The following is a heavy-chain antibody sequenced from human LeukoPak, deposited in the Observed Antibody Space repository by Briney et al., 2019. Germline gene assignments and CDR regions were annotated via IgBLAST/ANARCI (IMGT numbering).Heavy chain of an antibody. D-gene: IGHD3-22*01. Sequence: ASVKVSCKTSGYTFTNYNINWVRQATGQGLEWMGWMNPKNGNTGYTQKFQGRVTMTRNTSISTAYMELRSLRSDDTAVYYCARGTRGWLLRSARGYYFDYWGQGTLVTVSS. CDR3: ARGTRGWLLRSARGYYFDY. J-gene: IGHJ4*02. CDR2: MNPKNGNT. CDR1: GYTFTNYN. V-gene: IGHV1-8*01.